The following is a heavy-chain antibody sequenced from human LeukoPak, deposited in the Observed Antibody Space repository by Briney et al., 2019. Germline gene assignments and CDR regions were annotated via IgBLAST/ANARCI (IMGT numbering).Heavy chain of an antibody. D-gene: IGHD2/OR15-2a*01. CDR1: GFTFSDYS. J-gene: IGHJ4*02. CDR3: ARLYDDCTRSTCLWYFDY. CDR2: FTPRSGNM. Sequence: GGSLRLSCAASGFTFSDYSMSWIRQAPGKGLEWVSCFTPRSGNMYYANCVSGRFTVSRDNAKNSLILQMNSLRAEDTAVYYCARLYDDCTRSTCLWYFDYWGQGTLVTVPS. V-gene: IGHV3-11*04.